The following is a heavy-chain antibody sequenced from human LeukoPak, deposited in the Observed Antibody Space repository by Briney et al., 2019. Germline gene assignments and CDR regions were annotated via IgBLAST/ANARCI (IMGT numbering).Heavy chain of an antibody. D-gene: IGHD6-13*01. Sequence: GGSLGLSCAASGFTFSSYWMTWVRQAPGKGLEWVANIKQDGSEKYYVASVKGRFTISRDNAKSSLYLQMNSLRVEDTAVYYCARGSGGSSWYNWFDPWGQGTLVTVSS. V-gene: IGHV3-7*03. CDR1: GFTFSSYW. J-gene: IGHJ5*02. CDR2: IKQDGSEK. CDR3: ARGSGGSSWYNWFDP.